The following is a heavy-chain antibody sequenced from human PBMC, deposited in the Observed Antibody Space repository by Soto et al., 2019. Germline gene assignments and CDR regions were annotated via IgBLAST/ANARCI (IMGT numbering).Heavy chain of an antibody. V-gene: IGHV3-9*01. CDR1: GFTFDDYA. CDR3: AKAPTSDYYYYMDV. Sequence: LRLSCAASGFTFDDYAMHWVRQAPGKGLEWVSGISWNSGSIGYADSVKGRFTISRDNAKNSLYLQMNSLRAEDTALYYCAKAPTSDYYYYMDVWGKGTTVTVSS. J-gene: IGHJ6*03. CDR2: ISWNSGSI. D-gene: IGHD6-6*01.